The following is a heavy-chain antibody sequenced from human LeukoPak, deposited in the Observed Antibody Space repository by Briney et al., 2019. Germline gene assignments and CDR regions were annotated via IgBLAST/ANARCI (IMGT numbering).Heavy chain of an antibody. D-gene: IGHD2-21*01. Sequence: GGSLRLSCAASGFSLSTYEMNWIRQVPGKGLEWVSHISSGGNTQYYADSVRGRFTMSRDNAKNSLDLQMNSLRTEDTAVYYCARDIVNGPFVISLESWGQGALVTVFS. CDR1: GFSLSTYE. CDR2: ISSGGNTQ. J-gene: IGHJ4*02. V-gene: IGHV3-48*03. CDR3: ARDIVNGPFVISLES.